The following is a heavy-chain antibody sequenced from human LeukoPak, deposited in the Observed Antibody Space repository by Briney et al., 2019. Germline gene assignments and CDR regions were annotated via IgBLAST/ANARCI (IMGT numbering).Heavy chain of an antibody. V-gene: IGHV4-59*01. Sequence: SETLSLTCTVSGGSISSDYWSWIRQPPGKGLEWIGYIYYSGSTNYNPSLKSRATISVDRSKNQFSLNLSSVTSADTAIYYCARGRGYNYPFDYWGQGTLVTVSS. CDR3: ARGRGYNYPFDY. D-gene: IGHD5-18*01. J-gene: IGHJ4*02. CDR2: IYYSGST. CDR1: GGSISSDY.